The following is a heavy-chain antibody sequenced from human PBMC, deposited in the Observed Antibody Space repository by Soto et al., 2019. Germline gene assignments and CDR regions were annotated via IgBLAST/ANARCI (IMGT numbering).Heavy chain of an antibody. D-gene: IGHD2-15*01. CDR1: GGSISSGGYS. Sequence: QLQLQESGSGLVKPSQTLSLTCAVSGGSISSGGYSWNWIRQPPGKGLEWIGYIYHSGSTYNSPSLKSRVSISVDRSKNQFSLKLGSATAADTAVYYCARGLEVIAATPQWDYWGQGTLVTVSS. V-gene: IGHV4-30-2*01. J-gene: IGHJ4*02. CDR3: ARGLEVIAATPQWDY. CDR2: IYHSGST.